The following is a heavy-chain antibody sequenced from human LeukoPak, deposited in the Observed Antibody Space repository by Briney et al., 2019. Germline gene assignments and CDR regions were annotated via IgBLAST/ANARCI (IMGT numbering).Heavy chain of an antibody. J-gene: IGHJ4*02. CDR3: AKDPDIVVVPAAIPYYFDY. CDR2: ISGSGGST. Sequence: HAGGSLRLSCAASGFTFSSYAMSWVRQAPGKGLEWVSAISGSGGSTYYADSVKGRFTISRDNSKNTLYLQMNSLRAGDTAVYYCAKDPDIVVVPAAIPYYFDYWGQGTLVTVSS. D-gene: IGHD2-2*01. CDR1: GFTFSSYA. V-gene: IGHV3-23*01.